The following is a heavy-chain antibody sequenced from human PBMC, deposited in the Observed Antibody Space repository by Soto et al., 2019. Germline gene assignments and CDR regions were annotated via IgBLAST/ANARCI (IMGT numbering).Heavy chain of an antibody. J-gene: IGHJ6*02. CDR1: GFTFSSYG. CDR2: ISGSGGST. CDR3: AKYRNAYYYYGMDV. Sequence: VQLVESGGGVVQPGRSLRLSCAASGFTFSSYGMHWVRQAPGKGLEWVSAISGSGGSTYYADSVKGRFTISRDNSKNTLYLQMNSLRAEDTAVYYCAKYRNAYYYYGMDVWGQGTTVTVSS. D-gene: IGHD1-1*01. V-gene: IGHV3-23*04.